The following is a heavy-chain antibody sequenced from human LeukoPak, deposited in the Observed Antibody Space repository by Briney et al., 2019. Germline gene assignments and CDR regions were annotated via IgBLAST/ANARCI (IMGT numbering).Heavy chain of an antibody. D-gene: IGHD2-2*01. Sequence: ASVKVSCKASGYTFTGYYMHWVRQAPGQGLEWMGRINPNSGGTNYAQKFQGRVTMTRDTSISTAYMELSRLRSDDTAVYYCARVRVVVVPAAMFDYWGQGTLVTVSS. J-gene: IGHJ4*02. V-gene: IGHV1-2*02. CDR2: INPNSGGT. CDR1: GYTFTGYY. CDR3: ARVRVVVVPAAMFDY.